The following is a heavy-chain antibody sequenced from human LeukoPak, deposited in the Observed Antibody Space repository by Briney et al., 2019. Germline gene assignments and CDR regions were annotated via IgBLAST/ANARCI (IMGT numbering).Heavy chain of an antibody. Sequence: SETLSLTCTVSGGSISSYYWSWIRQPPGKGLEWIGYIYYSGSTNYNPSLKSRVTISVDTSKNQFSLKLSSVTAADTAVYYCARDDCSSTSRYDVGWFDPWGQGTLVTVSS. J-gene: IGHJ5*02. D-gene: IGHD2-2*01. CDR1: GGSISSYY. CDR2: IYYSGST. CDR3: ARDDCSSTSRYDVGWFDP. V-gene: IGHV4-59*01.